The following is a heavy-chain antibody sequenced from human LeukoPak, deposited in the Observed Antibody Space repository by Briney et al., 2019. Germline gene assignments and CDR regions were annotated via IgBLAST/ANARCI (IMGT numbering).Heavy chain of an antibody. V-gene: IGHV3-49*04. CDR2: ITSKAYGGTT. J-gene: IGHJ4*02. CDR1: GFNFEDYA. D-gene: IGHD1-26*01. Sequence: GGSMRLSCATSGFNFEDYAMNWVRQAPGKVLEWVGLITSKAYGGTTEFAASVKGRFSISRDESKPIAYLQMNSLKIEDTAVYYCTREVERGGSYWGGDYWGQGTLVTVSS. CDR3: TREVERGGSYWGGDY.